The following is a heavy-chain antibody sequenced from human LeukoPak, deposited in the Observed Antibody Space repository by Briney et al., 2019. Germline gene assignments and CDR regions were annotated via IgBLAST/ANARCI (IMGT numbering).Heavy chain of an antibody. CDR3: ARDDYYSDGSDSNWEPV. CDR2: ISDSSKTI. J-gene: IGHJ3*01. Sequence: PGGSLRLSCVASGFNFITSNMNWVRQAPGKGLEWVSYISDSSKTIYYADSVKGRFSISRDNAKNSLYLQMNRLRAEDTALYYCARDDYYSDGSDSNWEPVRGQGTMVTVSS. V-gene: IGHV3-48*01. CDR1: GFNFITSN. D-gene: IGHD3-22*01.